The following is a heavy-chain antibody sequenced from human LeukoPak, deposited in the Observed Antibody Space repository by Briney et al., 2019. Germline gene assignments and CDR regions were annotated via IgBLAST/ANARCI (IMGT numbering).Heavy chain of an antibody. V-gene: IGHV3-20*04. J-gene: IGHJ6*03. CDR1: GFTFDDYG. CDR2: INWNGGST. D-gene: IGHD4-11*01. Sequence: PGGSLRLSCAAPGFTFDDYGMSWVRQAPGKGLEWVSGINWNGGSTGYADSVKGRFTISRDNAKNSLYLQMNSLRAEDTALYYCARGGLRLHYYYYYMDVWGKGTTVTVSS. CDR3: ARGGLRLHYYYYYMDV.